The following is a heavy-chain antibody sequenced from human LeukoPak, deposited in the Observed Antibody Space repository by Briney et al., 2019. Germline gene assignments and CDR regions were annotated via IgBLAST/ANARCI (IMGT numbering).Heavy chain of an antibody. CDR3: ATGRSIRYFDY. V-gene: IGHV4-59*12. D-gene: IGHD3-9*01. CDR2: VHYSGST. J-gene: IGHJ4*02. CDR1: GVSIFSSY. Sequence: SETLSLTCTVSGVSIFSSYWTWVRQPPGKGLEWIGYVHYSGSTNYNPSLKSRVTISVDTSKSQFSLKLSSATAADTAVYYCATGRSIRYFDYWGQGTLLTVSS.